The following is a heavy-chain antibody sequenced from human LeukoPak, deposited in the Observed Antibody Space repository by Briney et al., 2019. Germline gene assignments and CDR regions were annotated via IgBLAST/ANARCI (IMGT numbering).Heavy chain of an antibody. CDR3: ARGGVQLEYMDV. Sequence: SETLSLTXTVSGGSIRSYYWSWIRQPPGKGQEWIGYIYYSGSTNYNPSLKSRVTISVDTSKNQFSLKLSSVTAADTAVYYCARGGVQLEYMDVWGKGTTVTVSS. CDR2: IYYSGST. D-gene: IGHD1-1*01. CDR1: GGSIRSYY. V-gene: IGHV4-59*01. J-gene: IGHJ6*03.